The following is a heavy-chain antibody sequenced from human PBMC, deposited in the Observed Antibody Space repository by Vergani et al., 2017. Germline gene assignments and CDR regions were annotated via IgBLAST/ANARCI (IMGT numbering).Heavy chain of an antibody. CDR3: AREERSNTSPFVGD. J-gene: IGHJ4*02. V-gene: IGHV3-23*04. D-gene: IGHD2/OR15-2a*01. CDR2: ISGHGDRT. CDR1: GFTFSSYS. Sequence: EVQLVESGGGLVQPGGSLRLSCAASGFTFSSYSMNWVRQAPGKGLEWVSAISGHGDRTYYADSVKGRFTISRDNSKNTVYLQMNSLKAEDRATYYCAREERSNTSPFVGDWGQGTLVTV.